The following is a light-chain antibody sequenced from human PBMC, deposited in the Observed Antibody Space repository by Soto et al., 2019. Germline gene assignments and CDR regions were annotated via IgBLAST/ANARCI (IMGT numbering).Light chain of an antibody. V-gene: IGLV1-47*02. J-gene: IGLJ2*01. Sequence: QSVLTQSPSASGTPGQRVTISCSGSSSNIGSNYVYWYQQLPGTAPKLLIYSNNQRPSGVPDRFSGSKSGTSASLAISGLRSEDEADYYCAAWDDSLSGQVFGGGTKLTVL. CDR2: SNN. CDR1: SSNIGSNY. CDR3: AAWDDSLSGQV.